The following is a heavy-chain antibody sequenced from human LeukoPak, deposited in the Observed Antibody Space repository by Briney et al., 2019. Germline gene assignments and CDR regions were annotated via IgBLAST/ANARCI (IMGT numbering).Heavy chain of an antibody. Sequence: SQTLSLTCAISGDSVSSNSAAWNWIRQSPSRGLEWLGRTYYRSKWYNAYAVSVKSRITINPDTSKNQFSLQLNSVTPEDTAVYYCARDRRRRGLPASNYMDVWGTGTPVTVSS. V-gene: IGHV6-1*01. J-gene: IGHJ6*03. CDR3: ARDRRRRGLPASNYMDV. CDR2: TYYRSKWYN. D-gene: IGHD2-2*01. CDR1: GDSVSSNSAA.